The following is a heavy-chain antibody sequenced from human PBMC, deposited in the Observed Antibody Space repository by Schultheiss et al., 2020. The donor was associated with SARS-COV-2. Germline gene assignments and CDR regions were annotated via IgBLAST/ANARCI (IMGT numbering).Heavy chain of an antibody. CDR1: GGSISSYY. V-gene: IGHV4-59*12. Sequence: SQTLSLTCTVSGGSISSYYWSWIRQPPGKGLEWIGYIYYSGSTNYNPSLKSRVTISVDTSKNQFSLKLSSVTAADTAVYYCARGGNYVDYWGQGTLVTVSS. CDR2: IYYSGST. D-gene: IGHD1-14*01. CDR3: ARGGNYVDY. J-gene: IGHJ4*02.